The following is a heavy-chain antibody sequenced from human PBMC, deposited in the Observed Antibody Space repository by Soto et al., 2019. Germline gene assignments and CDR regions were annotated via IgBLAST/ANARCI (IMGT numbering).Heavy chain of an antibody. CDR3: AKGSGYSYGYTLWFDP. CDR2: ISGSGGST. CDR1: GFTFRSYA. J-gene: IGHJ5*02. Sequence: GSLRLSCAASGFTFRSYAMSWVRQAPGKGLEWVSDISGSGGSTYYADSVKGRFTISRDNSKNTLYLQMNSLRADDTAVYYCAKGSGYSYGYTLWFDPWGQGTLVTVSS. D-gene: IGHD5-18*01. V-gene: IGHV3-23*01.